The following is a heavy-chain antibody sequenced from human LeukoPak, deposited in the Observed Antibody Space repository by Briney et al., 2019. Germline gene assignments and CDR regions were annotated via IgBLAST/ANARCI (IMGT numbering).Heavy chain of an antibody. V-gene: IGHV4-4*02. CDR1: GGSISSSNW. J-gene: IGHJ4*02. CDR2: FYHSGSA. Sequence: SGTLSLTCAVSGGSISSSNWWSWVRQPPGKGPEWIGDFYHSGSANYNPSLKSRVTISVDKSKNQFSLNLSSVTAADTAVYFCARGYDSSGYYFDYWGQGTLVTVSS. D-gene: IGHD3-22*01. CDR3: ARGYDSSGYYFDY.